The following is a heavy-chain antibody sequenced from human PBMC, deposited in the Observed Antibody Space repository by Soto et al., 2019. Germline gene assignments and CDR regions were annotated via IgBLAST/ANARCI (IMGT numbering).Heavy chain of an antibody. J-gene: IGHJ6*02. Sequence: QVQLVKSGAEVKKPGASVRVSCKASGYRFETYAMTWVRQAPGQGLEWMEWISAYSVDTYSAQKFQDRLTMTKDTSTGTAYMELRSLTSDDTAVYYCARGHGAIRGALDVWGQGTTVTVSS. CDR3: ARGHGAIRGALDV. CDR1: GYRFETYA. D-gene: IGHD1-26*01. CDR2: ISAYSVDT. V-gene: IGHV1-18*01.